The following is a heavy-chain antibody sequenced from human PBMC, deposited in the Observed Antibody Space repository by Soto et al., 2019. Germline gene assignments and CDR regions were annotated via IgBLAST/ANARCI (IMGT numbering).Heavy chain of an antibody. Sequence: PGRSLRRSGRASGRTCSTYAMSWVRQATGKGLHWVSAISGSGGSTYSADSVKGRFTISRDNSTNTLYLQMNSLRAQDTAVYYCAKDSAKRPTVKGFDYWGRGSLVTVSS. V-gene: IGHV3-23*01. CDR1: GRTCSTYA. D-gene: IGHD1-1*01. CDR2: ISGSGGST. J-gene: IGHJ4*02. CDR3: AKDSAKRPTVKGFDY.